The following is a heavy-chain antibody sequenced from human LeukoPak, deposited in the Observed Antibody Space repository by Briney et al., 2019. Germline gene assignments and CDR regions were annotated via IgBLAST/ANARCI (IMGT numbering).Heavy chain of an antibody. V-gene: IGHV3-66*01. J-gene: IGHJ4*02. CDR1: GFTVSSNY. CDR2: IYSGGST. CDR3: ATEEDYYGSGILGDY. Sequence: GGSLRLSCAASGFTVSSNYMSWVRQAPGKGLEWVSVIYSGGSTYYADSVKGRFTISRDNSKNTLYLQMNSLRAEDTAVYYCATEEDYYGSGILGDYWGQGTLVTVSS. D-gene: IGHD3-10*01.